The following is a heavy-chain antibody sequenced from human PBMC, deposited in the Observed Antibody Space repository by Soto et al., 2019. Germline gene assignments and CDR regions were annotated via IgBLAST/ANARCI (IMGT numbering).Heavy chain of an antibody. J-gene: IGHJ6*03. V-gene: IGHV1-2*04. D-gene: IGHD5-12*01. CDR3: ARESGGATATLDYYYFYMDV. CDR2: INPNSGVT. CDR1: GDTFTDYY. Sequence: QVQLVLSGAEVKKPGASVTVSCRSSGDTFTDYYMHWVRQAPGQGLEWMGWINPNSGVTKYAQKFQGWVTMTRDTSIRTVYMQLSRLRSDDTAVYYCARESGGATATLDYYYFYMDVWGTGTTVTVSS.